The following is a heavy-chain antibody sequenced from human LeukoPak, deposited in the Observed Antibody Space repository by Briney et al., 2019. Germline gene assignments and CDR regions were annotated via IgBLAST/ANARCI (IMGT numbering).Heavy chain of an antibody. CDR1: GYTFTIYY. CDR3: ARGLEAAGATDY. CDR2: INPSGGST. J-gene: IGHJ4*02. V-gene: IGHV1-46*01. D-gene: IGHD1-26*01. Sequence: ASVKVSFKASGYTFTIYYMHWVRQAPGQGLEWMGIINPSGGSTSYAQKFQGRVTMTRDTSTSTVYMELSSLRSEDTAVYYCARGLEAAGATDYWGQGTLVTVSS.